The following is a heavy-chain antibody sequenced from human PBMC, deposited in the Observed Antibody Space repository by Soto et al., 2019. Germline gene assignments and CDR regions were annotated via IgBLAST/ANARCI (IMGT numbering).Heavy chain of an antibody. J-gene: IGHJ6*02. V-gene: IGHV1-2*04. CDR3: ARDRMRYCSGGSCYAGYYYGMDV. CDR2: INPNSGGT. Sequence: ASVKVSCKASGYTFTGYYMHWVRQAPGQGLEWMGWINPNSGGTNYAQKFPGWVTMTRDTSISTAYMELSRLRSDDTAVYYCARDRMRYCSGGSCYAGYYYGMDVWGQGTTVTVSS. CDR1: GYTFTGYY. D-gene: IGHD2-15*01.